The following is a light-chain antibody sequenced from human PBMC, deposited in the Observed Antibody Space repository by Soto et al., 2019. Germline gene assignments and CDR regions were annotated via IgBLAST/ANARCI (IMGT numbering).Light chain of an antibody. CDR1: ISDVGSSNL. CDR2: EGN. CDR3: CSYVGARRYV. Sequence: QSALTQPASVSGSPGQSITISCAGSISDVGSSNLVSWYQQHPGKVPKLIIYEGNRRPSGVSSCFSGSNSGKTASLTISGLQAEDEADYYCCSYVGARRYVFVIATKLTVL. V-gene: IGLV2-23*01. J-gene: IGLJ1*01.